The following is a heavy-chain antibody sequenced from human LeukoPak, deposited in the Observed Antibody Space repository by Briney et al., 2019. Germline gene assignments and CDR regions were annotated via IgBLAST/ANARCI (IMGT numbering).Heavy chain of an antibody. Sequence: SETLSLTCTVSGGSISISSYHWGWIRQHPGKGLEWIVRIYYSGRTYYNPSLKSRVTTSVDTPKNQFSQKLSSVTAADTAVYYRARRRDYYDSSRYAFDYWGQGTLVTVSS. D-gene: IGHD3-22*01. CDR1: GGSISISSYH. J-gene: IGHJ4*02. CDR3: ARRRDYYDSSRYAFDY. V-gene: IGHV4-39*01. CDR2: IYYSGRT.